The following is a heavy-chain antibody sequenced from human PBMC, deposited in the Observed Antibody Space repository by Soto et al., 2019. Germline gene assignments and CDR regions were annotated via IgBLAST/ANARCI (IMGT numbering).Heavy chain of an antibody. CDR2: IWFDGSNL. CDR3: ARDWALESLDY. J-gene: IGHJ4*02. V-gene: IGHV3-33*01. D-gene: IGHD1-1*01. CDR1: GFTFTNYG. Sequence: QVQLVESGGGVVQPGRSLRLSCAASGFTFTNYGMHWVRQAPGKGLEWLALIWFDGSNLYYADSVRGRFTISRDNSKTKVYLQMDSLRVEDTAVYYCARDWALESLDYWGQGTLVTVSS.